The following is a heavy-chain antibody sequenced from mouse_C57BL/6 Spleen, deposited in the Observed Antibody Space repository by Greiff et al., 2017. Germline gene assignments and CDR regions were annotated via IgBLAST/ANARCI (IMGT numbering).Heavy chain of an antibody. D-gene: IGHD1-1*01. CDR1: GYTFTSYG. CDR3: ARSEYYGSSYGYFDD. V-gene: IGHV1-81*01. Sequence: QVQLKESGAELARPGASVKLSCKASGYTFTSYGISWVKQRTGQGLDWIGEIYPRSGNPYYNQKFKGKATLTADKSSRTAYMELRSLTAEDSAVYCCARSEYYGSSYGYFDDWGTGTTLTVSS. CDR2: IYPRSGNP. J-gene: IGHJ1*03.